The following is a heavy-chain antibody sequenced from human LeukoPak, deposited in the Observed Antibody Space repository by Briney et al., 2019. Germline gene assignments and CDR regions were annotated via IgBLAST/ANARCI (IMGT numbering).Heavy chain of an antibody. D-gene: IGHD1-26*01. CDR3: ASSWSGDH. CDR1: GFTFSNYS. J-gene: IGHJ5*02. CDR2: ITTGGYI. V-gene: IGHV3-21*01. Sequence: PGGSLRLSCAASGFTFSNYSMHWVRQAPGKGLEWVSSITTGGYIYYSDSVKGRFTISRDNAKNSLYLQMNSLRAEDTAVYYCASSWSGDHWGQGTLVTVSS.